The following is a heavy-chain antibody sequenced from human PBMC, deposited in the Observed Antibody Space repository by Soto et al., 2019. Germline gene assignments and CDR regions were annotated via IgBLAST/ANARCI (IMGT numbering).Heavy chain of an antibody. D-gene: IGHD1-1*01. J-gene: IGHJ6*02. Sequence: EVQLLESGGGLVQPGGSLRLSCAASGFTFSSYAMSWVRQAPGKGLEWVSAISGSGGSTYYADSVKGRFTISRDNSKNTLYLQMNSLRAEDTAVYYCAKEGESTGTRGAYYGMDVWGQGTTVTVSS. CDR2: ISGSGGST. CDR1: GFTFSSYA. CDR3: AKEGESTGTRGAYYGMDV. V-gene: IGHV3-23*01.